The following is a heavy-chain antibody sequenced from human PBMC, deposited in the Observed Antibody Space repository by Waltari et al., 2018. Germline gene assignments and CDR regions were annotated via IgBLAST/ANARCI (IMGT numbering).Heavy chain of an antibody. CDR1: GGSIRSYY. J-gene: IGHJ6*02. V-gene: IGHV4-59*01. Sequence: QVQLQESGPGLVKPSETLSLTCTVSGGSIRSYYWSWIRQPPGKGLEWIGYIYYSGSTNYNPSLKSRVTISVDTSKNQFSLKLSSVTAADTAVYYCARARLGSSSFGMDVWGQGTTVTVSS. CDR2: IYYSGST. D-gene: IGHD6-6*01. CDR3: ARARLGSSSFGMDV.